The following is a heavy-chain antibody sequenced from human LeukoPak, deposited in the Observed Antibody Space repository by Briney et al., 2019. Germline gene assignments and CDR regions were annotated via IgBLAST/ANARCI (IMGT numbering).Heavy chain of an antibody. J-gene: IGHJ4*02. CDR1: GGSSSSYS. V-gene: IGHV4-4*07. CDR2: IYSSGNT. D-gene: IGHD3-16*01. CDR3: AREGGGFDY. Sequence: SETLSLTSTVSGGSSSSYSWSWIRQPAGKGLEWIVRIYSSGNTYYNASLRSRVTMSVETSKKQFSLKLSSVTAADTAVYYCAREGGGFDYWRQGTLVTVSS.